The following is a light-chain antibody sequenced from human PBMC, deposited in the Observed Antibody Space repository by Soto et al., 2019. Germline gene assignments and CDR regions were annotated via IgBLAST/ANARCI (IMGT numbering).Light chain of an antibody. CDR1: QSVSNN. CDR2: GAS. J-gene: IGKJ4*01. Sequence: EIVMTQSPATLSVSPGERATLSCRASQSVSNNLAWYQQKPGQAPRLLIYGASTRATGIPARFSGSGSGTEFTLTISSLQSEDFAVYYCQQDNSWPPLTFGGGTKVEIK. V-gene: IGKV3-15*01. CDR3: QQDNSWPPLT.